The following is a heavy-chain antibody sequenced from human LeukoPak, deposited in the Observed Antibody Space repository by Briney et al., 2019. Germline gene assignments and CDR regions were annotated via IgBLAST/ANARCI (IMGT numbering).Heavy chain of an antibody. D-gene: IGHD1-26*01. CDR1: GGSFSGYY. CDR2: IYYSRST. J-gene: IGHJ3*02. V-gene: IGHV4-34*01. CDR3: ARTISGSYSDAFDI. Sequence: KPSGTLSLTCAVSGGSFSGYYWSWIRQPPGKGRGWSGSIYYSRSTEYNPSLKRRVTISVDTSKNQFSLQLSSVTAADTAVYYRARTISGSYSDAFDIWGQGTMATVSS.